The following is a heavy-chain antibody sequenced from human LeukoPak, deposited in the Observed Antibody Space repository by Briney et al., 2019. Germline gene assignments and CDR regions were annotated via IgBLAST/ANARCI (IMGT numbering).Heavy chain of an antibody. CDR3: ATKVPGTSHFSL. V-gene: IGHV3-66*01. CDR2: VYGGGDT. D-gene: IGHD6-19*01. CDR1: GFTVSTNY. J-gene: IGHJ4*02. Sequence: PGGSLRLSCAASGFTVSTNYMSWVRQAPGKGLEWVSVVYGGGDTYYADSVKGRFTISRDNSKNSLYLQMNSLRAEDMALYYCATKVPGTSHFSLWGQGTLVTVSS.